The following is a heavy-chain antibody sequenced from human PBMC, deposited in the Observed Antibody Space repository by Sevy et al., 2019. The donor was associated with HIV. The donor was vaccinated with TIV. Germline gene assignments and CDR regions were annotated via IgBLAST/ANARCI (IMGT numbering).Heavy chain of an antibody. Sequence: GGSLRLSCAASGFTFSNYGIHWVRQAPGKGLEWVAVTWYDGNNKNYTDSVKGRFTISRDNSKKTLYLQVNSLRAEDTAVYYCARGPVRYCSSTSCYEGDYYYYGMDVWGQGTTVTVSS. CDR1: GFTFSNYG. D-gene: IGHD2-2*01. V-gene: IGHV3-33*01. CDR2: TWYDGNNK. J-gene: IGHJ6*02. CDR3: ARGPVRYCSSTSCYEGDYYYYGMDV.